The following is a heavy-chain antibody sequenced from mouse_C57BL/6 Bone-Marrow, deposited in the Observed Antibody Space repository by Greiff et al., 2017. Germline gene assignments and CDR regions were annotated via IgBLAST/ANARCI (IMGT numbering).Heavy chain of an antibody. J-gene: IGHJ3*01. CDR1: GFTFSDYY. CDR3: ARGRRTL. D-gene: IGHD2-10*01. Sequence: DVMLVEPGGGLVQPGGSLKLSCAASGFTFSDYYMYWVRQTPEKRLEWVAYISNGGGSPYSPDTVKGRFTVTRDNAKNTLDLQMSRLKSEDTAMYYCARGRRTLRGQGTLVTVSA. V-gene: IGHV5-12*01. CDR2: ISNGGGSP.